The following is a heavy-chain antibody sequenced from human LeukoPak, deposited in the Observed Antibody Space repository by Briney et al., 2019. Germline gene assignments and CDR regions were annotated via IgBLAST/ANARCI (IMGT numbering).Heavy chain of an antibody. D-gene: IGHD2-8*01. CDR1: GGSISSSSYY. CDR3: ARVRRCTNGVCYTCDY. V-gene: IGHV4-39*01. Sequence: SETLPLTCTVSGGSISSSSYYWGWIRQPPGKGLEWIGSIYYSGSTYYNPSLKSRVTISVDTSKNQFSLKLSSVTAADTAVYYCARVRRCTNGVCYTCDYWGQGTLVTVSS. J-gene: IGHJ4*02. CDR2: IYYSGST.